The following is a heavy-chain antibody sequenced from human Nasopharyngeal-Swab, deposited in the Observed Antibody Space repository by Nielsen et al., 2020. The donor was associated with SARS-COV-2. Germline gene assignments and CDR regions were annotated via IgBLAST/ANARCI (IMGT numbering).Heavy chain of an antibody. CDR2: INRDGSTT. Sequence: GESLKISCAASGFTLSGYWMHWVRQAPGKGLVWVSRINRDGSTTTYADSVKGRFTISRDNAKNTVYLQMNSLRAEDTAVYYCARVKWELLTVSFDIWGQGTMVTVSS. CDR1: GFTLSGYW. CDR3: ARVKWELLTVSFDI. J-gene: IGHJ3*02. V-gene: IGHV3-74*01. D-gene: IGHD1-26*01.